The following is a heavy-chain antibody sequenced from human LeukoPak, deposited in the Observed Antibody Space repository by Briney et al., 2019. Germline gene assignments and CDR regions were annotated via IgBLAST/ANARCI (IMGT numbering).Heavy chain of an antibody. CDR2: VDSEDGET. Sequence: ASVKVSCKVSGYSLNTLSIHWVQQASGKGLEWLGHVDSEDGETKYAQRFQGRVTMTEDRSTDTAYMELSSLTSEDTAVYYCATDFRAGVIYAFDFWGQGTMVGVSS. D-gene: IGHD3-22*01. CDR3: ATDFRAGVIYAFDF. V-gene: IGHV1-24*01. CDR1: GYSLNTLS. J-gene: IGHJ3*01.